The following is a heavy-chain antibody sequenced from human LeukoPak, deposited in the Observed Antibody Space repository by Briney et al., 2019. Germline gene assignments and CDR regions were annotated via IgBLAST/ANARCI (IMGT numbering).Heavy chain of an antibody. J-gene: IGHJ5*02. Sequence: GGSLRLSCAASGFTFSSYAMNRVRQAPGKGLEWVSGIRSSGDDAYYADSVKGRFTISRDNSKKTLYLQMNSLRAEDTAVYYCAKDRVAIFGVVTTHWFDPWGQGALVTVSS. V-gene: IGHV3-23*01. D-gene: IGHD3-3*01. CDR1: GFTFSSYA. CDR2: IRSSGDDA. CDR3: AKDRVAIFGVVTTHWFDP.